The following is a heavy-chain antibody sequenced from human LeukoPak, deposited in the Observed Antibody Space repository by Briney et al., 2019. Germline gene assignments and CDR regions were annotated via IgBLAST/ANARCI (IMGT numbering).Heavy chain of an antibody. V-gene: IGHV3-48*01. CDR2: ISSTSSTI. Sequence: GGSLGLSCAASGFTLSTYSMNWVRQVPGKGLEWVSYISSTSSTIYYADSVKGRFTISRDNAKNSLYLQMNSLRAEDTAVYYCARRLDYWGQGTLVTVSS. CDR3: ARRLDY. CDR1: GFTLSTYS. J-gene: IGHJ4*02.